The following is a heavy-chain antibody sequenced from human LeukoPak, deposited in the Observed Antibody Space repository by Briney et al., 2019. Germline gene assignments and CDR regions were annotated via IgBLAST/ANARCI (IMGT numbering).Heavy chain of an antibody. CDR3: ARAGSRDGYNPDY. V-gene: IGHV3-7*01. J-gene: IGHJ4*02. D-gene: IGHD5-24*01. CDR1: GFTFSSYW. CDR2: IKQDGSER. Sequence: GGSLRLSCAASGFTFSSYWMSWVRQAPGKGLEWVANIKQDGSERYYVDSVKGRFTISRDNAKNSLYLQMNSLRAEDTAVYYCARAGSRDGYNPDYWGQGTLVTVSS.